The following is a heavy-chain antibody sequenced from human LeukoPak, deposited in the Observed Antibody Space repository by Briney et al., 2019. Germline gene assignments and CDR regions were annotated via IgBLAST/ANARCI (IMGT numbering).Heavy chain of an antibody. V-gene: IGHV4-59*01. CDR3: ARVSVGGYYYYYMDV. Sequence: SETLSLTCTVSGGSISSYYWSWIRQPPGKGLEWIGYIYYSGSTNYNPSLKSRVAISVDTSKNQFSLKLSSVTAADTAVYYCARVSVGGYYYYYMDVWGKGTTVTISS. CDR2: IYYSGST. J-gene: IGHJ6*03. CDR1: GGSISSYY. D-gene: IGHD1-14*01.